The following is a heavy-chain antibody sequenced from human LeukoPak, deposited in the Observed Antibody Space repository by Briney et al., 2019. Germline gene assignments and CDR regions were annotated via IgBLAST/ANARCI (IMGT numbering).Heavy chain of an antibody. D-gene: IGHD3-10*02. CDR3: AELGITMIGGV. J-gene: IGHJ6*04. V-gene: IGHV3-9*01. CDR1: GFTFDDYA. CDR2: ISWNSGSI. Sequence: GGSLRLSCAASGFTFDDYAMHWVRQAPGKGLEWVSSISWNSGSIGYADSVKGRFTISRVNAKNSLYLQMNSLRAEDTAVYYCAELGITMIGGVWGKGTTVTISS.